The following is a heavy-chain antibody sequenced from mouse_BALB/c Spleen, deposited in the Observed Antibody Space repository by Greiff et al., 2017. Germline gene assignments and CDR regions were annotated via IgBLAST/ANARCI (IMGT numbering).Heavy chain of an antibody. V-gene: IGHV3-2*02. CDR1: GYSITSDYA. CDR3: AREDYPFAY. Sequence: VQLKESGPDLVKPSQSLSLTCTVTGYSITSDYAWNWIRQFPGNKLEWMGYISYSGSTSYNPSLKSLISITRDTSKNQFFLQLNSVTTEDTATYYCAREDYPFAYWGQGTLVTVSA. D-gene: IGHD2-4*01. CDR2: ISYSGST. J-gene: IGHJ3*01.